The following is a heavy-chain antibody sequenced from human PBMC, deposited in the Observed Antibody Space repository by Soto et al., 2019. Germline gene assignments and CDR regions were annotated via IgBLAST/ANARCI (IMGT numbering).Heavy chain of an antibody. Sequence: GASVKVSCKASGYTFTSYDINWVRQATGQGLEWMGWMNPNSGNTGYAQKFQGRVTMTRNTSISTAYMELSSLRSEDTAVYYCARVRFWSVYYTPDYYYYMDVWSKRTTVTVSS. CDR2: MNPNSGNT. CDR3: ARVRFWSVYYTPDYYYYMDV. V-gene: IGHV1-8*01. J-gene: IGHJ6*03. CDR1: GYTFTSYD. D-gene: IGHD3-3*01.